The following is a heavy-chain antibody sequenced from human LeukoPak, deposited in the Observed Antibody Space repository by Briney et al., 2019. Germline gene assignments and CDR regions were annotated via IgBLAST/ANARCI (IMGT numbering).Heavy chain of an antibody. CDR2: INQDGSEK. CDR1: GFTFSNYG. V-gene: IGHV3-7*05. Sequence: GGSLRLSCAASGFTFSNYGMHWVRQAPGKGLEWLATINQDGSEKFYVDSVKGRFTISRDNAKNSLYLQMNSLRAEDTAVYYCTTFYTRLTDYWGQGTLVTVSS. J-gene: IGHJ4*02. D-gene: IGHD2/OR15-2a*01. CDR3: TTFYTRLTDY.